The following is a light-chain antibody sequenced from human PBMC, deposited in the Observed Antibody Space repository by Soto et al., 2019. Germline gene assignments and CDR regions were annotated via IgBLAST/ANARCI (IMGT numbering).Light chain of an antibody. Sequence: QSVLTQPASVSGSPGRSITISCTGTSSDVGLYDYVSWYQQHPGKAPQLMIYAVSNRPSGVSNRFSASKSGNTASLFISGLQAEDEADYYCSSYTSDTSYVFGSATKVTV. V-gene: IGLV2-14*01. CDR3: SSYTSDTSYV. J-gene: IGLJ1*01. CDR1: SSDVGLYDY. CDR2: AVS.